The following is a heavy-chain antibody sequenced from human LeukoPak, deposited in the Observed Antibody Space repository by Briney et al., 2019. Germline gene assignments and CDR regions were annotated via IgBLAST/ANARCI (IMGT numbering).Heavy chain of an antibody. CDR1: GYSSTTYG. Sequence: ASVKVSCKASGYSSTTYGISWVREAPGRGIEWMGWINAYNGKTNYAKKFQGRVTMTTDTSTSTAYMELRSLSSDDTAMYYCAREGKFYDILSGYSSAANWFDPWGQGTLVTVSS. J-gene: IGHJ5*02. CDR3: AREGKFYDILSGYSSAANWFDP. V-gene: IGHV1-18*01. D-gene: IGHD3-9*01. CDR2: INAYNGKT.